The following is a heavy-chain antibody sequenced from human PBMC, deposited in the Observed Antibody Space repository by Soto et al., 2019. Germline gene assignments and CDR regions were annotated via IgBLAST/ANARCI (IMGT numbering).Heavy chain of an antibody. CDR1: GFTFSSYW. J-gene: IGHJ4*02. CDR2: IKQDGSEK. Sequence: GGFLRLSCAASGFTFSSYWMSWVRQAPGKGLEWVANIKQDGSEKYYVDSVKGRFTISRDNAKNSLYLQMNSLRAEDTAVYYCARGGHYDSSGSAFDYWGQGTLVTVSS. CDR3: ARGGHYDSSGSAFDY. D-gene: IGHD3-22*01. V-gene: IGHV3-7*01.